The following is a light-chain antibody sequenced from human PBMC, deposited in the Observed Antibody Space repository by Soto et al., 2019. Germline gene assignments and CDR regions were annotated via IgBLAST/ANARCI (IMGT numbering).Light chain of an antibody. J-gene: IGKJ2*01. Sequence: EIVLTQSPGTLSLSPGERATLSCRASQSVSSSYLAWYQQKPGQAPRLLIYGASSRATDIPDRFSGSGSGKDFTLTISRLEPEDFAVYYCQQYDGSPPYTFGQGTRLEIK. CDR1: QSVSSSY. CDR3: QQYDGSPPYT. CDR2: GAS. V-gene: IGKV3-20*01.